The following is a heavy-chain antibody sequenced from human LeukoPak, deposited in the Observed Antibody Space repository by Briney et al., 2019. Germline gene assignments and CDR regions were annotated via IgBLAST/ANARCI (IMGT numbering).Heavy chain of an antibody. CDR1: GGSISSSSYY. CDR3: ARHGGVWFGELYPRNYFDY. D-gene: IGHD3-10*01. Sequence: PSETLSLTCTVSGGSISSSSYYWGWLRQRPGTGLEWIGSIYYSGSTYYNPSLKSRVTISVDTSKNHFSLKLSSVPAADTAVYYCARHGGVWFGELYPRNYFDYWGQGTLVTVSS. V-gene: IGHV4-39*01. CDR2: IYYSGST. J-gene: IGHJ4*02.